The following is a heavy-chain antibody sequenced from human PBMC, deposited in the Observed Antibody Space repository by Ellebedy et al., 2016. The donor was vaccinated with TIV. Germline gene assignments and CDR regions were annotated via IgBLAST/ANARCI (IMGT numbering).Heavy chain of an antibody. D-gene: IGHD1-14*01. CDR1: GFPFSTYA. Sequence: PGGSLRLSCAASGFPFSTYAMHWVRQPPGKGLEWVAAISYDGSNKFYADSVKGRFTISRDNSKNTLYLQMNSRRADDAAVYYCAKEQTNHYFDSWGQGTLVTVSS. CDR2: ISYDGSNK. CDR3: AKEQTNHYFDS. J-gene: IGHJ4*02. V-gene: IGHV3-30-3*01.